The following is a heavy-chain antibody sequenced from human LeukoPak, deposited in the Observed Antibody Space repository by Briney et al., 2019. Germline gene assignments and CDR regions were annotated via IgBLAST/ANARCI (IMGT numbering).Heavy chain of an antibody. CDR3: ARDPSNTSGWKTWFDT. CDR2: ISCYNGDT. CDR1: GYRFPMYG. V-gene: IGHV1-18*03. Sequence: ASVKVSCKPSGYRFPMYGIRWVRQAPGQGLEWMGWISCYNGDTNYAQKLQGRVTLSTDTPTTTVYMELRSLRSDDMAVYYCARDPSNTSGWKTWFDTWGQGTPVTVSS. J-gene: IGHJ5*02. D-gene: IGHD6-19*01.